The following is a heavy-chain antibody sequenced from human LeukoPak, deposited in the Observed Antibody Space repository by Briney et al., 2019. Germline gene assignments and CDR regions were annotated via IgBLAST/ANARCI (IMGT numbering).Heavy chain of an antibody. Sequence: SETLSLTCTVSGGSISSSSHYWGWIRQPPGKGLEWIGSIYYSGSTYYNPSLKSRVTISVDTSKNQFSLKLSSVTAANTAVYHWERLGHDGYGDGSGNYHNYYGIDVWGQGTTVTVSS. CDR2: IYYSGST. CDR1: GGSISSSSHY. J-gene: IGHJ6*02. CDR3: ERLGHDGYGDGSGNYHNYYGIDV. V-gene: IGHV4-39*01. D-gene: IGHD3-10*01.